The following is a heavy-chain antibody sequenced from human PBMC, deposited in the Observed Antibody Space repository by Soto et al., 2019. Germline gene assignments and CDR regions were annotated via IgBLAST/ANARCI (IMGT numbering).Heavy chain of an antibody. V-gene: IGHV3-30*18. CDR3: VKDGSSGWPYYYGMDV. CDR1: GFTFSSYC. Sequence: QVQLVESGGGVVQPGRSLRLSCAASGFTFSSYCMHWVRQAPGKGLEWVAVISYDGSNKYYADSVKGRFTISRDNSKNTLYLQMSSLRAEDTAVYYCVKDGSSGWPYYYGMDVWGQGTTVTVSS. CDR2: ISYDGSNK. J-gene: IGHJ6*02. D-gene: IGHD6-19*01.